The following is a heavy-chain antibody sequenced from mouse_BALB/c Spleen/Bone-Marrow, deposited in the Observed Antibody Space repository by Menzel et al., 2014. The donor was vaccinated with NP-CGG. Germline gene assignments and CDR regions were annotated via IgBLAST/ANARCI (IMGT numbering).Heavy chain of an antibody. J-gene: IGHJ4*01. D-gene: IGHD2-2*01. CDR1: GFNIKDTY. V-gene: IGHV14-3*02. CDR3: AGGWLPSYAMDY. CDR2: IDPANDNT. Sequence: VQLQQSGAELVKPGASVKLSCTASGFNIKDTYMHWVKQRPEQGLEWIGRIDPANDNTKYDPKFQGKATLTADTSSNTAYLQLSSLTSEDTAVYYCAGGWLPSYAMDYWGQGTSVTVSS.